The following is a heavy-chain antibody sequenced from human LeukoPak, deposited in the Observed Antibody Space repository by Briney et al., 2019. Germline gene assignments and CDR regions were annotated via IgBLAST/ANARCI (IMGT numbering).Heavy chain of an antibody. V-gene: IGHV3-48*01. CDR2: ISSRSDTI. D-gene: IGHD3-22*01. J-gene: IGHJ4*02. CDR1: RFTFNTYS. CDR3: ARAGIIVYYDISGLCDY. Sequence: GGSLRLSCPASRFTFNTYSLNWVRQAPGKGLEWVSYISSRSDTIYYADSVKGRFTISRDNAQNSLYLQMNSLRAEDTAVYYCARAGIIVYYDISGLCDYWGQGTLVTVSS.